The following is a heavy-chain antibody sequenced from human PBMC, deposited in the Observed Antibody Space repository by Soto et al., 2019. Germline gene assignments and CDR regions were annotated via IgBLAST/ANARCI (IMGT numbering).Heavy chain of an antibody. CDR3: AREGSYSAYNFAHGIQLWSFDF. CDR2: IYYSGST. V-gene: IGHV4-39*07. D-gene: IGHD5-12*01. J-gene: IGHJ4*02. Sequence: TLSLTCTVSGGSISSSSYYWGWIRQPAGKGLEWIGSIYYSGSTYYNPSLKSRVTISVDTSKNQFSLNLSSVTAADMAVYYCAREGSYSAYNFAHGIQLWSFDFWGQGALVTVSS. CDR1: GGSISSSSYY.